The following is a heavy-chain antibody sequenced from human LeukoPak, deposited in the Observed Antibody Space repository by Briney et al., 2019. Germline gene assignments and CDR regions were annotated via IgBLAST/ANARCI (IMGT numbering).Heavy chain of an antibody. Sequence: SETLSLTCTVSGGSISSYYWSWIRQPAGKGLEWIGRIYTSGSTNYNPSLKSRVTMSVDTSKNQFSLKLSSVTAADTAVYYCAGALPDYYDSSGYDNWFDPWGQGTLVTVSS. J-gene: IGHJ5*02. CDR2: IYTSGST. CDR3: AGALPDYYDSSGYDNWFDP. V-gene: IGHV4-4*07. D-gene: IGHD3-22*01. CDR1: GGSISSYY.